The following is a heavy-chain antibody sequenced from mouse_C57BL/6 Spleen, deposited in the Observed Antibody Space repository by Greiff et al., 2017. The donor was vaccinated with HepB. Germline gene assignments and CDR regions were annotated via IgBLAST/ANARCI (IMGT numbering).Heavy chain of an antibody. CDR3: ARGGPGNAMDY. V-gene: IGHV1-69*01. Sequence: QVQLQQPGAELVMPGASVKLSCKASGYTFTSYWMHWVKQRPGQGLEWIGEIDPSDSNTNYNQKFKGKSTLTVDKSSSTAYMQLSSLTSEDSAVYYGARGGPGNAMDYWGQGTSVTVAS. J-gene: IGHJ4*01. CDR1: GYTFTSYW. CDR2: IDPSDSNT.